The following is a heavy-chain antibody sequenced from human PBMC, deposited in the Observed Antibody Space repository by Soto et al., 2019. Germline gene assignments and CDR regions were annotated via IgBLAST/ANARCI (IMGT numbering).Heavy chain of an antibody. CDR2: IYYSGST. Sequence: QVQLQESGPGLVKPSETLSLTCTVSGGSVSSGSYYWSWIRQPPGKGLEWIGYIYYSGSTNYNPSLKSRVTISVDTSKNQFSLKLSSVTAADTAVYYCASGVLFYDYSNYGYYYYGMDVWGQGTTVTVSS. D-gene: IGHD4-4*01. CDR3: ASGVLFYDYSNYGYYYYGMDV. CDR1: GGSVSSGSYY. J-gene: IGHJ6*02. V-gene: IGHV4-61*01.